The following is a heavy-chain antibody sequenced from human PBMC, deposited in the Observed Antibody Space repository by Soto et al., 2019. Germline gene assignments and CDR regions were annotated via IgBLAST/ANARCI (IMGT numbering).Heavy chain of an antibody. CDR3: ARLLEMATIHDY. Sequence: QVQLVQSGAEVKKPGSSVKVSCKASGGTFSSYTISWVRQAPGQGLEWMGRIIPILGIANYAQKFQGRVTMTADKSPSTAYMELSSLRSEDTAVYYCARLLEMATIHDYWGQGTLVTVSS. CDR2: IIPILGIA. V-gene: IGHV1-69*02. J-gene: IGHJ4*02. CDR1: GGTFSSYT. D-gene: IGHD3-10*01.